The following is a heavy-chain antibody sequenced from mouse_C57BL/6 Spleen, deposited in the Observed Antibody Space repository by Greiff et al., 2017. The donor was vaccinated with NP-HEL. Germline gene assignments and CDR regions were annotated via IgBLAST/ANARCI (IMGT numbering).Heavy chain of an antibody. D-gene: IGHD1-2*01. V-gene: IGHV3-2*02. Sequence: VQLQQSGPGLVKPSQSLSLTCTVTGYSITSGYGWNWIRQFPGNKLEWMGYISYSGSTNYNPSLKSRISITRDTSKNQFFLQLNSVTTEDTATYYCSRTARIKYWGQGTTLTVSS. CDR1: GYSITSGYG. J-gene: IGHJ2*01. CDR2: ISYSGST. CDR3: SRTARIKY.